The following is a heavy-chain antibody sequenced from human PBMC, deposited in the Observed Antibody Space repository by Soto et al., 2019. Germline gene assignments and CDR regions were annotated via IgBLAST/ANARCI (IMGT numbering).Heavy chain of an antibody. J-gene: IGHJ6*02. CDR1: GFTFSDYN. CDR3: ARNRRIAVEMDV. CDR2: FASRSNYI. D-gene: IGHD2-21*01. V-gene: IGHV3-21*02. Sequence: EVQLVESGGGLVKPGGSLRLSCVASGFTFSDYNMNWLRQTPGKGLEWVSSFASRSNYIYYADSLKGRFTVSRDNARNSLYLQVDNLRAEDTAVYYCARNRRIAVEMDVWGQGTTVTVSS.